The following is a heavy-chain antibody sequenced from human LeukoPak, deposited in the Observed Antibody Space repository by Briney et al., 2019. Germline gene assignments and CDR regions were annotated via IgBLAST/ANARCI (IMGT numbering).Heavy chain of an antibody. V-gene: IGHV1-2*02. Sequence: ASVKVSCKASGYSFTGYYMHWVRQAPGQGLKWMAWINPNSGDTNFAQNFQGRVTMTRDTSISTVYMELSRLRSDDTAVFYCARGYYDSSDFEYFQHWGQGTLVTVSS. CDR3: ARGYYDSSDFEYFQH. CDR1: GYSFTGYY. J-gene: IGHJ1*01. CDR2: INPNSGDT. D-gene: IGHD3-22*01.